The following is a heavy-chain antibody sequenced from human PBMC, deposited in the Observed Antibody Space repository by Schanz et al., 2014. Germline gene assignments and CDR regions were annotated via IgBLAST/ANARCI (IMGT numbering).Heavy chain of an antibody. CDR2: INSDGTKR. CDR1: GFTLSSYG. D-gene: IGHD6-13*01. Sequence: VQLVESGGGLVKPGGSLRLSCGVSGFTLSSYGMHWVRQAPGKGLEWVAFINSDGTKRFYADSVKSRFTISRDNSRNTLYLQMNSLRAEDTAVYFCVSQTGSPNYWGQGTLXTVSS. V-gene: IGHV3-33*08. J-gene: IGHJ4*02. CDR3: VSQTGSPNY.